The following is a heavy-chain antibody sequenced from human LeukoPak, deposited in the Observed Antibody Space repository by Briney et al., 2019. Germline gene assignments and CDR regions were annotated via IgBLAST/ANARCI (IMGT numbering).Heavy chain of an antibody. CDR2: INHSGST. Sequence: SETLPLTCAVYGGSFSGYYWSWIRQPPGKGLEWIGEINHSGSTNYNPSLKSRVTISVDTSKNQFSLKLSSVTAADTAVYYCASIAAAGDYFDYWGQGTLVTVSS. J-gene: IGHJ4*02. V-gene: IGHV4-34*01. CDR3: ASIAAAGDYFDY. CDR1: GGSFSGYY. D-gene: IGHD6-13*01.